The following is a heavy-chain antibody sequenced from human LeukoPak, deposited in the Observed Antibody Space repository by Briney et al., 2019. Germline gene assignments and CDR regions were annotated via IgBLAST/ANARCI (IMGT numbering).Heavy chain of an antibody. Sequence: GGSLRLSCAASGFTFSDYYMSWIRQAPGKGLEWVSYISSSGGTIYYADSVKGRFTISRDNAKNSLYLQMNSLRAEDTAVYYCARDPSYYDFWSGYSNAGYWGQGTLVTVSS. CDR1: GFTFSDYY. V-gene: IGHV3-11*04. J-gene: IGHJ4*02. CDR3: ARDPSYYDFWSGYSNAGY. CDR2: ISSSGGTI. D-gene: IGHD3-3*01.